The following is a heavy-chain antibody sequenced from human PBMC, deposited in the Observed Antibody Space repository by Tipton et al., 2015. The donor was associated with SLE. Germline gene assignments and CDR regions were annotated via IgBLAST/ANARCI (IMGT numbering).Heavy chain of an antibody. CDR2: IYNIGST. V-gene: IGHV4-59*01. CDR3: ARGQYCGGDCFPFDY. Sequence: TLSLTCTVSGGSINSYYWNWIRQPPGKGLEWIGYIYNIGSTSTNPSLKSRVTVSLDTSKNQFSLRLTSVTAADTAVYYCARGQYCGGDCFPFDYWGRGTLVTVSS. J-gene: IGHJ4*02. CDR1: GGSINSYY. D-gene: IGHD2-21*01.